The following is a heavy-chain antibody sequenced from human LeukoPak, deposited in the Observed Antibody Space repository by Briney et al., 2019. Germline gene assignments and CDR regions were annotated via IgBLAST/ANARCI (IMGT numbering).Heavy chain of an antibody. CDR2: ISGSGGST. D-gene: IGHD3-10*01. CDR1: GFTFSSYA. J-gene: IGHJ4*02. CDR3: AKDLVTMVRGVISRAYFDY. Sequence: PGGSLRLSCAASGFTFSSYAMSWVRQAPGKGLEWVSAISGSGGSTYYADSVKGRFTISRDNSKNTLYLQMNSLRAEDTAVYYCAKDLVTMVRGVISRAYFDYWGQGTLVTVSS. V-gene: IGHV3-23*01.